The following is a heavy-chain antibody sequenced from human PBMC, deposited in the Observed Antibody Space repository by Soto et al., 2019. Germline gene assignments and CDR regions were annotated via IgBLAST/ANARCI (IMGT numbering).Heavy chain of an antibody. CDR1: GGSISTYY. V-gene: IGHV4-59*08. CDR2: IYYTGST. J-gene: IGHJ4*02. Sequence: SETLSLTCTVSGGSISTYYWSWIRQPPGKGLEWIGYIYYTGSTNYNPSLKSRVTISVDTSKNQFSLRLNSVTAADTAVYYCARHGGSGTTFTYWGQGTPVTVSS. CDR3: ARHGGSGTTFTY. D-gene: IGHD1-1*01.